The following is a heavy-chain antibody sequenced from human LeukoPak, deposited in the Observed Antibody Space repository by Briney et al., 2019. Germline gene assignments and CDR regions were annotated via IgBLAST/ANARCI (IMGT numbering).Heavy chain of an antibody. CDR3: ARETPPYGSGSYDY. CDR2: ISAYNGNT. CDR1: GYTFTSYG. Sequence: GASVKVSCKASGYTFTSYGISWVRQAPGQGLEWMGWISAYNGNTNYAQELQGRVTMTTDTSTSTAYMELRSLRSDDTAVYYCARETPPYGSGSYDYWGQGTLVTVSS. V-gene: IGHV1-18*01. J-gene: IGHJ4*02. D-gene: IGHD3-10*01.